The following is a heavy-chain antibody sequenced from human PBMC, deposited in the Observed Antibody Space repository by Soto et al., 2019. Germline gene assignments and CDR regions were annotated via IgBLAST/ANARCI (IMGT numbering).Heavy chain of an antibody. Sequence: PSETLSLTCTVSGGPISPYYWSWIRQPAGKGLEWIGRIYSSGSTNYNSPLKSRVSMSLDTARNQISLKVKSVTAADTAIYYCAREGGYFDSSGSGVYHYYGVDVWGRGTTVTFSS. V-gene: IGHV4-4*07. D-gene: IGHD3-22*01. CDR3: AREGGYFDSSGSGVYHYYGVDV. J-gene: IGHJ6*02. CDR1: GGPISPYY. CDR2: IYSSGST.